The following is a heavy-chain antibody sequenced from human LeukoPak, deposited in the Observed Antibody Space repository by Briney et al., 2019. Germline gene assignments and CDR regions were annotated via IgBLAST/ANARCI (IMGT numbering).Heavy chain of an antibody. V-gene: IGHV3-23*01. CDR2: IGGSGGTT. D-gene: IGHD6-19*01. CDR1: GFNFSSYA. Sequence: GGALRLSCAASGFNFSSYAMGSVRQAPGKGLEWVSAIGGSGGTTYYADSVKGPFTISRDTARNSLSLQMDSLRDDDTAMYFCTRDLAAVPGPRMDVWGQGTT. J-gene: IGHJ6*02. CDR3: TRDLAAVPGPRMDV.